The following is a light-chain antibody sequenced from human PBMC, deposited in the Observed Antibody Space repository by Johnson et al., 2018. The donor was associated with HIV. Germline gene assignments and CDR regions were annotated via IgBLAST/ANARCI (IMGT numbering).Light chain of an antibody. Sequence: QSVLTQPPSVSAAPGQKVTISCSGSSSNIGNNYVSWYQQLPGTAPKLLVYENVKRPSGIPDRFSGSKSGTSATLGITGLQTGDEAHYYCGTWDSSLSANVFETGTKVTVL. J-gene: IGLJ1*01. CDR3: GTWDSSLSANV. CDR1: SSNIGNNY. CDR2: ENV. V-gene: IGLV1-51*02.